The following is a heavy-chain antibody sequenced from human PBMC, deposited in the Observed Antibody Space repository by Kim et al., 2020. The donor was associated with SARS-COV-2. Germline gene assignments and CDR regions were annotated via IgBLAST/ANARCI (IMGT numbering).Heavy chain of an antibody. CDR3: TTRIAAVR. D-gene: IGHD6-13*01. CDR2: IKSKTDGGTT. V-gene: IGHV3-15*01. CDR1: GFTFSNDW. J-gene: IGHJ4*02. Sequence: GGSLRLSCAASGFTFSNDWMSWVRQAPGKGLEWVCCIKSKTDGGTTDYAAPVKGRFTFSGDDSKNTLYLQMNSLKTEETAVYYCTTRIAAVRWGQGTLVTVSS.